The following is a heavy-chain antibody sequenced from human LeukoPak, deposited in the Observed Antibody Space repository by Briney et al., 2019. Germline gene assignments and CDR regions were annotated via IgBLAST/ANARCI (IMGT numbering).Heavy chain of an antibody. CDR2: INHSGST. CDR3: ARVRAIWGSYRYRYYFDY. V-gene: IGHV4-34*01. D-gene: IGHD3-16*02. Sequence: SETLSLTCAVYGGSFSGYYWSWIRQPPGKGLERIGEINHSGSTNYNPSLKSRVTISVDTSKNQFSLKLSSVTAADTAVYYCARVRAIWGSYRYRYYFDYWGQGTLVTVSS. CDR1: GGSFSGYY. J-gene: IGHJ4*02.